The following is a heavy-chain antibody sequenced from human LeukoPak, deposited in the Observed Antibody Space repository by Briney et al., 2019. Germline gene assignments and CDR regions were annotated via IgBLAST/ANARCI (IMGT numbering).Heavy chain of an antibody. CDR2: IYYSGST. CDR3: ASGDSSGYYLFDY. V-gene: IGHV4-59*01. J-gene: IGHJ4*02. CDR1: GGSISSYY. D-gene: IGHD3-22*01. Sequence: SETLSLTCTVSGGSISSYYWSWIRQPPGKGLEWIGYIYYSGSTNYNPPLKSRVTISVDTSKNQFSLKLSSVTAADTAVYYCASGDSSGYYLFDYWGQGTLVTVSS.